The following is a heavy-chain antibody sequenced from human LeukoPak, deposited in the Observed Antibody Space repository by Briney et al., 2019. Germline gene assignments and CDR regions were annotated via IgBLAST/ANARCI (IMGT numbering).Heavy chain of an antibody. J-gene: IGHJ4*02. CDR3: ARSRFDHPFDY. CDR1: GGSISSYY. Sequence: SETLSLACTVSGGSISSYYWSWIRQPPGKGLEWIGYIYYSGSTNYNPSLKSRVTILVDTSKNQFSLKLSSVTAADTAVYYCARSRFDHPFDYWGQGTLVTVSS. V-gene: IGHV4-59*01. CDR2: IYYSGST. D-gene: IGHD3-9*01.